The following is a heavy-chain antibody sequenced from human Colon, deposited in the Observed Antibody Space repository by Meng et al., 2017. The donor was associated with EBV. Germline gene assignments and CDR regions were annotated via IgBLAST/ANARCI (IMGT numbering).Heavy chain of an antibody. D-gene: IGHD5-24*01. Sequence: GQLQAAGPGLGEPSGTLSLTCAVSGASISSNNWWSWVRQPPGKGLEWIGEIYHGGNTNYNPSLKSRVTISVDRSNDQFSLSLSSVTAADTAVYYCARGNAYNAPSIDYWVQGTLVTVSS. J-gene: IGHJ4*02. CDR2: IYHGGNT. CDR3: ARGNAYNAPSIDY. V-gene: IGHV4-4*02. CDR1: GASISSNNW.